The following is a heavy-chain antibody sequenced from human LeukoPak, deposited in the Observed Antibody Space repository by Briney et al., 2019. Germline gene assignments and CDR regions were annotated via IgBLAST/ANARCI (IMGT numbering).Heavy chain of an antibody. CDR1: GFTFSSYS. CDR3: ARDSGYGGNSDPDY. Sequence: PGGSLRLSCAASGFTFSSYSMNWIRQAPGKGLEWVSSISSSSGYIYYADSVKGRFTISRDNAKNSLYLQMNSLRAEDTAVYYCARDSGYGGNSDPDYWGQGTLVTVSS. CDR2: ISSSSGYI. D-gene: IGHD4-23*01. V-gene: IGHV3-21*01. J-gene: IGHJ4*02.